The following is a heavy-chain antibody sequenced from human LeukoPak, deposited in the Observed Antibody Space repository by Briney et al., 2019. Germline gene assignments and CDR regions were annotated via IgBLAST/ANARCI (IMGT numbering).Heavy chain of an antibody. V-gene: IGHV3-21*01. J-gene: IGHJ5*02. CDR2: ISSSSSYI. CDR1: GFTFSSYS. CDR3: ARDYLVVPAAMWWFDP. D-gene: IGHD2-2*01. Sequence: GGSLRLSCAASGFTFSSYSMNWVRQAPGKGLEWASSISSSSSYIYYADSVKGRFTISRDNAKNSLYLQMNSLRAEDTAVYYCARDYLVVPAAMWWFDPWGQGTLVTVSS.